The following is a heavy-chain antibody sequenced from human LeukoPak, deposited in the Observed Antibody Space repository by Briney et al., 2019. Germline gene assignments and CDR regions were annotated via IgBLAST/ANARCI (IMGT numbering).Heavy chain of an antibody. V-gene: IGHV4-34*01. CDR3: ARGLIGGVIDY. J-gene: IGHJ4*02. D-gene: IGHD1-26*01. CDR1: GGSFSGYY. Sequence: SETLSLTCAVYGGSFSGYYWSWIRQPPGKGLEWIGEINHSGSTNYNPSLKSRVTISVDTSKNQFSLKLSSVTAADAAVYYCARGLIGGVIDYWGQGTLVTVSS. CDR2: INHSGST.